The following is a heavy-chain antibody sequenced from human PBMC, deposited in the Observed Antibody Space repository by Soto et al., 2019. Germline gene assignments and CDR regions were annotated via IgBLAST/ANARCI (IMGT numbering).Heavy chain of an antibody. CDR1: GDTLSHYG. V-gene: IGHV1-69*13. D-gene: IGHD5-18*01. CDR3: AAGDSSDTGDH. J-gene: IGHJ4*02. CDR2: TTAILGTR. Sequence: EASVKVSCKASGDTLSHYGVSWVRQVPGKGLEWMGGTTAILGTRDYAQKFQGRMTITSDESTTTSYMEPNSLTSDDTAVYYCAAGDSSDTGDHWGQGTLVTVSS.